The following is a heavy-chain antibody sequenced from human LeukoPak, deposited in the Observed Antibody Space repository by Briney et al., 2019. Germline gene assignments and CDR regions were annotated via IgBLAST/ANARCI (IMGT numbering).Heavy chain of an antibody. CDR1: GYTFTSYG. CDR2: ISAYNGNT. D-gene: IGHD3-22*01. V-gene: IGHV1-18*01. Sequence: ASVKVSCKASGYTFTSYGISWVRQAPGQGLEWMGWISAYNGNTNYAQKLQGRVTMTTDTSTSTAHMELRSLRSDDTAVYYCARGTAQLGWLSKPGPFDYWGQGTLVTVSS. CDR3: ARGTAQLGWLSKPGPFDY. J-gene: IGHJ4*02.